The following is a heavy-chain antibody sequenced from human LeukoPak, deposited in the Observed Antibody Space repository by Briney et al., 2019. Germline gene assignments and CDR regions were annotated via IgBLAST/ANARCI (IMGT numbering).Heavy chain of an antibody. V-gene: IGHV4-59*08. CDR1: GGSISSYY. Sequence: SETLSLTCTVSGGSISSYYWSWIRQPPGKGLEWIGYIYYSGSTNYNPSLKSRVTISVDTSKNQFSLKLSSVTAADTAVYYCARHRYCSSTSCMVFDYWGQGTLVTVSS. CDR3: ARHRYCSSTSCMVFDY. J-gene: IGHJ4*02. CDR2: IYYSGST. D-gene: IGHD2-2*01.